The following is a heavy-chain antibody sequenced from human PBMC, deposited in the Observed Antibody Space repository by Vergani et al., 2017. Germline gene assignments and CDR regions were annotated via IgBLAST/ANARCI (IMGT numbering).Heavy chain of an antibody. CDR1: GFTLSNYD. J-gene: IGHJ4*02. CDR2: IQFDGSNQ. D-gene: IGHD3-16*01. CDR3: AKHFRGWGIDY. Sequence: QVQLVESGGGVVQRGGSLRLSCATSGFTLSNYDMQWIRQGPVKGLEFVAFIQFDGSNQYYANSVKGRFTLSRDFSKNTLYLQMNSLRTNDTATYYCAKHFRGWGIDYGGQGTQVIVAS. V-gene: IGHV3-30*02.